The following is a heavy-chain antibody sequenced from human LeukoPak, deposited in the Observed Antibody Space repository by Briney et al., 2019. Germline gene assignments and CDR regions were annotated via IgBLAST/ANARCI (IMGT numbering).Heavy chain of an antibody. D-gene: IGHD2-8*01. J-gene: IGHJ4*02. CDR1: GFTFSSYW. CDR2: IKQDGSEK. CDR3: ARDPGYRTNGVCSSFDY. V-gene: IGHV3-7*01. Sequence: GGSLRLSCAASGFTFSSYWMSWVRQAPGKGLEWVANIKQDGSEKYYVDSVKGRFTISRDNAKNSLYLQMNSLRAEDTAVYYCARDPGYRTNGVCSSFDYWGQGTLVTVSS.